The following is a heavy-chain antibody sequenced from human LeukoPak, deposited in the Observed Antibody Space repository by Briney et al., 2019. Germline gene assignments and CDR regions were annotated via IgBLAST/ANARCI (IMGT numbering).Heavy chain of an antibody. D-gene: IGHD5-18*01. Sequence: SETLSLTCAVSGGSFSGYYWSWIRQPPGKGLEWIGEINHSGSTDYNPSLKSRVTISVDTSKIQFSLKLSSVTAADTAVYYCARRLRGYSYGRNHFDYWGQGTLVTVSS. CDR1: GGSFSGYY. CDR3: ARRLRGYSYGRNHFDY. CDR2: INHSGST. J-gene: IGHJ4*02. V-gene: IGHV4-34*01.